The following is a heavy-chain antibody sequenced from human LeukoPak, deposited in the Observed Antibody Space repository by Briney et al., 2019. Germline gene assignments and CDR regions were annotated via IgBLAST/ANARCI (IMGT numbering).Heavy chain of an antibody. CDR2: ISGSGGST. D-gene: IGHD3-3*01. CDR3: AKRPYGFWSGYFFDS. V-gene: IGHV3-23*01. Sequence: GGSLRLSCAASGFTFSNNAMSWVRQAPGKGLEWVSGISGSGGSTNYADSVKGRLTISRDNSKNTLYLQMSSLRAEDTAVYYCAKRPYGFWSGYFFDSWGQGTLVTVSS. J-gene: IGHJ4*02. CDR1: GFTFSNNA.